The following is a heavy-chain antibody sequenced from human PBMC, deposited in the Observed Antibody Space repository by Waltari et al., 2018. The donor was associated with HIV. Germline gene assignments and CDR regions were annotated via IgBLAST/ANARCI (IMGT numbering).Heavy chain of an antibody. D-gene: IGHD3-16*01. J-gene: IGHJ4*02. V-gene: IGHV1-69*01. CDR3: ARGTFYDDEVGAHRYRPFDA. CDR1: GGDLSVYG. CDR2: SIPYFGFA. Sequence: VRLVQSGPEVKRTGSSLRVSWKYSGGDLSVYGIGWLRQATGQGLQWLGESIPYFGFANTAETLRARVSIEADESKNTVYLELRSLTVQDSATYFCARGTFYDDEVGAHRYRPFDAWGQGTPVSVSS.